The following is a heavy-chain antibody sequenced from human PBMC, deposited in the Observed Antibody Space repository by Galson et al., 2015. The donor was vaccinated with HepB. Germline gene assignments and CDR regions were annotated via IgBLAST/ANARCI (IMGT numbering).Heavy chain of an antibody. CDR1: GGTFSSYA. CDR2: IIPIFGTA. CDR3: ARARGGWIQLWLPTYYYYGMDV. V-gene: IGHV1-69*06. J-gene: IGHJ6*02. D-gene: IGHD5-18*01. Sequence: SVKVSCKASGGTFSSYAISWVRQAPGQGLEWMGGIIPIFGTANYAQKFQGRVTITADKSTSTAYMELSSLRSEDTAVYYCARARGGWIQLWLPTYYYYGMDVWGQGTTVTVSS.